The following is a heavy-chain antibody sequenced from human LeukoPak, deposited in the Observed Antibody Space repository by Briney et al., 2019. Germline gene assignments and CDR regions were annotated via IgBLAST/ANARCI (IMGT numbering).Heavy chain of an antibody. CDR2: ITDNGDTK. D-gene: IGHD3-10*01. Sequence: GMSLRLSCTASGFPFSNYAIHWVRQAPGKGLEWVAVITDNGDTKYYADSVRGRFTISRDNSRNTLYLQMDSLGHNGTGLYCTRAFYSGSQPFDYWGQGTLVTVSS. CDR3: TRAFYSGSQPFDY. V-gene: IGHV3-30*04. J-gene: IGHJ4*02. CDR1: GFPFSNYA.